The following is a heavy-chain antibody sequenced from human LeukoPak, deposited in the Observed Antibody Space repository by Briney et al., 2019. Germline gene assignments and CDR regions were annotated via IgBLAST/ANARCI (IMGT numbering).Heavy chain of an antibody. D-gene: IGHD3-10*01. CDR3: ALNMVGGQIFDF. V-gene: IGHV3-7*01. J-gene: IGHJ4*02. CDR1: GFTFSNYW. CDR2: IKRDESEQ. Sequence: GGSLRLSCAASGFTFSNYWMSWVRQAPGKGLEWVADIKRDESEQHYVDSVKGRFTISRDNAKDSLYLQMNSLRAEDTAVYYCALNMVGGQIFDFWGQGTLVTVSS.